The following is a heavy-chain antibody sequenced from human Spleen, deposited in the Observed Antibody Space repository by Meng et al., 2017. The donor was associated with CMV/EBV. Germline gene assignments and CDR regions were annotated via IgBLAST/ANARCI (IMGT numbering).Heavy chain of an antibody. CDR1: GGTFSSYA. CDR2: IITIFGTA. CDR3: ARYRYLYGNYFDY. Sequence: KASGGTFSSYAISWVRQAPGQGLEWMGGIITIFGTANYAQKFQGRVTITTDESTSTAYMELSSLRSEDTAVYYCARYRYLYGNYFDYWGQGTLVTVSS. V-gene: IGHV1-69*05. D-gene: IGHD2/OR15-2a*01. J-gene: IGHJ4*02.